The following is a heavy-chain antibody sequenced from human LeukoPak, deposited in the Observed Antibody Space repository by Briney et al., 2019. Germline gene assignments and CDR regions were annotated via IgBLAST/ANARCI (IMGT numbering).Heavy chain of an antibody. CDR2: IRYDGSNK. CDR1: GFTFSSYG. J-gene: IGHJ3*02. CDR3: ASRAPGATHDAFDI. V-gene: IGHV3-30*02. D-gene: IGHD1-26*01. Sequence: GGSLRLSCAASGFTFSSYGMHWVRQAPGKGLEWVAFIRYDGSNKYYADSVKGRFTISRDNSKNTLYLQMNSLRAEDTAVYYCASRAPGATHDAFDIWAKGQWSPSLQ.